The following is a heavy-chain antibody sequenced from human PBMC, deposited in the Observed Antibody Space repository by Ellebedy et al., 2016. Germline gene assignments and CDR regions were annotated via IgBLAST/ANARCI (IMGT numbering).Heavy chain of an antibody. CDR3: ARDRENECD. V-gene: IGHV3-74*01. D-gene: IGHD1-1*01. CDR2: INNDGDST. J-gene: IGHJ4*02. CDR1: GFTFSNHW. Sequence: GESLKISXAASGFTFSNHWMHWVRQAPGKGLVWVSRINNDGDSTTYADSVKGRFTISRDNAKNTLYLQMNSLRADDAAVYYCARDRENECDWGQGTLVTVSS.